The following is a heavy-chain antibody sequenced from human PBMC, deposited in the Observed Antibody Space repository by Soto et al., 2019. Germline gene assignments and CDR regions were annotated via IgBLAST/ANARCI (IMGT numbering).Heavy chain of an antibody. CDR3: GENLRVTAV. Sequence: PGGFVRQTGASLESADLGGAIIRVRQAPGKGLEWVSAISYSGGTTYYADSVRGRFTISRDDSKSTLYLQMNSLRSEATAVYYIGENLRVTAVGVQGSLDT. CDR1: ESADLGGA. J-gene: IGHJ4*02. CDR2: ISYSGGTT. V-gene: IGHV3-23*01. D-gene: IGHD3-10*01.